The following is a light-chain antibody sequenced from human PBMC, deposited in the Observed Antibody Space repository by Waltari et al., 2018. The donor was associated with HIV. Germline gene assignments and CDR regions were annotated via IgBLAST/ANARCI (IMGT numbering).Light chain of an antibody. CDR3: MQALQTPLIT. CDR1: QSLLNSNGFNY. Sequence: DIVMTQSPLSLPVTPGEPASISCRSSQSLLNSNGFNYLDWYLQKPGQSPRLLIYLGSTRAPGVPDRFSGRGSCTDFTLKISRVEAEDGGVYYCMQALQTPLITFGQGTRLEIK. J-gene: IGKJ5*01. V-gene: IGKV2-28*01. CDR2: LGS.